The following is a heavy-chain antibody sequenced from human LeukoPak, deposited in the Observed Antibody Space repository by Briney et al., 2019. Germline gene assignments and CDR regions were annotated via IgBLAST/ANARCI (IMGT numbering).Heavy chain of an antibody. V-gene: IGHV6-1*01. D-gene: IGHD1-26*01. CDR1: GDSVSGNSGA. CDR2: TYYRSKWYN. CDR3: ARDRVTVGGGMDV. Sequence: SQTLSLTCAISGDSVSGNSGAWNWIRQSPSRGLEWLGRTYYRSKWYNDYAVSVKSRITINPDTSKNQFSLQLNSVTPEDTAVYYCARDRVTVGGGMDVWGQGTTATVSS. J-gene: IGHJ6*02.